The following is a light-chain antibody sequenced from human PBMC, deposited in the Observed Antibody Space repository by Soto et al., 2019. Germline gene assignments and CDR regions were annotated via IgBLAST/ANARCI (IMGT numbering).Light chain of an antibody. CDR2: KDD. CDR1: SSSIGSNL. V-gene: IGLV1-44*01. J-gene: IGLJ2*01. CDR3: VTWDDSLKSVV. Sequence: QSVLTQPPSASGTPGQRVTISCSGSSSSIGSNLVNWYQQLPGTAPKLLIYKDDQRPSGVPDRFSASKSGTSASLAISGLQSDDEDDYYCVTWDDSLKSVVFGGGTQLTVL.